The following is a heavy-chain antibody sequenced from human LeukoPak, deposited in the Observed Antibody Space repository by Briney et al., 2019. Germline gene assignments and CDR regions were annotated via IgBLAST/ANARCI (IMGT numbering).Heavy chain of an antibody. D-gene: IGHD3-3*01. Sequence: ASVKVSCKASGYTFTGYYMHWVRQAPGQGLEWMGWINPNSGGTNYAQKFQGRVTMTRDTSISTAYMELSRLRSDDTAVYYCARESFWSGYYRLHYFDYWGQGTLVTVSS. CDR3: ARESFWSGYYRLHYFDY. CDR2: INPNSGGT. J-gene: IGHJ4*02. V-gene: IGHV1-2*02. CDR1: GYTFTGYY.